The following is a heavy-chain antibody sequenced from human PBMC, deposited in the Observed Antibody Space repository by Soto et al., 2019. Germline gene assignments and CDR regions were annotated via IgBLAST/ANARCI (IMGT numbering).Heavy chain of an antibody. Sequence: EVQMVETGGGLSQPGGSLRLSCAVSGFIVSSKYMTWVRQAPGKGLEGVSVIYTGGSTHYADSARGRFTSSRDSSKTTLYLQMNSLRAEDAAVYYCTTYTGYGMDVWGQGTTVTVSS. CDR3: TTYTGYGMDV. CDR2: IYTGGST. CDR1: GFIVSSKY. V-gene: IGHV3-53*02. J-gene: IGHJ6*02. D-gene: IGHD3-16*01.